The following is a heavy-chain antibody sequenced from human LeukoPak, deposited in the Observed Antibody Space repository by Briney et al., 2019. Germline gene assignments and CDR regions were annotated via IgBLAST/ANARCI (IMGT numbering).Heavy chain of an antibody. Sequence: ASVKVSCKASGYTFTSYGISWVRQAPGQGLEWMGWISAYNGNTNYAQKLQGRVTITADESTSTAYMELSSLRSEDTAVYYCARGRRGWELMNYWGQGTLVTVSS. J-gene: IGHJ4*02. V-gene: IGHV1-18*01. D-gene: IGHD1-26*01. CDR2: ISAYNGNT. CDR1: GYTFTSYG. CDR3: ARGRRGWELMNY.